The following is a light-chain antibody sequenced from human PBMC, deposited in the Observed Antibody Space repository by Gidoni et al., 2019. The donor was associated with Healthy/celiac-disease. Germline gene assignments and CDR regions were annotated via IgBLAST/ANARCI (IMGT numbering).Light chain of an antibody. CDR3: QQYDNCPPI. Sequence: PSTLLALQGEEPTSPSQAVQVIANYLNWYRKNPGKAPRSLIFVESTLATGVPSGSVGVGSGTDFTFTISSLQPEDIAVYYCQQYDNCPPIFGPGTKVDIK. CDR1: QVIANY. J-gene: IGKJ3*01. V-gene: IGKV1-33*01. CDR2: VES.